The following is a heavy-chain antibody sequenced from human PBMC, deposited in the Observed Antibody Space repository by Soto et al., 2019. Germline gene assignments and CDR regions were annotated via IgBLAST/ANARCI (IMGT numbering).Heavy chain of an antibody. CDR3: AREVGRVGYSSSSCDY. V-gene: IGHV1-2*02. CDR2: INPDNGGT. Sequence: QVQLVQSGAEVKKPGASVKVSCKASGYTFTGHYMYWVRQAFGQGLEWMGWINPDNGGTSYAQKFQGRVTMTTDTSISTAYMELSRLTSDDTAVYYCAREVGRVGYSSSSCDYWGQGSLGTVST. D-gene: IGHD6-6*01. J-gene: IGHJ4*02. CDR1: GYTFTGHY.